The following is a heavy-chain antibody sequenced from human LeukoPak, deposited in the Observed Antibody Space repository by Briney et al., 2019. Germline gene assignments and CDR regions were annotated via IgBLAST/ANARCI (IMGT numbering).Heavy chain of an antibody. V-gene: IGHV4-59*11. Sequence: SETLSLTCTVSGGSISSHYWSWIRQPPGKGLEWIGYIFYSGNTNYNPSLKSRVTMSVDTSKNQFSLKLSSVTAADTAVYFCARDRGTLTAIDAFDIWGRGTVVTVSS. CDR2: IFYSGNT. J-gene: IGHJ3*02. D-gene: IGHD1-14*01. CDR3: ARDRGTLTAIDAFDI. CDR1: GGSISSHY.